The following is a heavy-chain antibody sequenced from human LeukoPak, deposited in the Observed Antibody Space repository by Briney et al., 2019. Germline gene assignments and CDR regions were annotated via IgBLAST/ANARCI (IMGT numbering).Heavy chain of an antibody. J-gene: IGHJ6*03. V-gene: IGHV3-53*01. D-gene: IGHD3-16*02. CDR3: ARGSVDYVWGSYRPFYYYYYMDV. CDR1: GFTVSSNS. CDR2: IYSGGST. Sequence: GGSLRLSCTVSGFTVSSNSMSWVRQAPGKGLEWVSVIYSGGSTYYADSVKGRFTISRDNSKNTLYLQMNSLRAEDTAVYYCARGSVDYVWGSYRPFYYYYYMDVWGKGTTVTISS.